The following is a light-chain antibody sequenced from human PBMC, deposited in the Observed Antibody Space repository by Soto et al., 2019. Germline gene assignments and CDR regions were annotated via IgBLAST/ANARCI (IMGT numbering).Light chain of an antibody. CDR3: TSYTGDDFTFV. V-gene: IGLV2-14*03. CDR2: EVS. Sequence: QSALTQPASVSGSPGQSITISCTGTSSDVGLYDYVSWYQQHPGKAPKLIIFEVSKRPSGVPDRFSGSKSGNTASLIVSGLQPDDEAEYHCTSYTGDDFTFVFGTGTKVTVL. J-gene: IGLJ1*01. CDR1: SSDVGLYDY.